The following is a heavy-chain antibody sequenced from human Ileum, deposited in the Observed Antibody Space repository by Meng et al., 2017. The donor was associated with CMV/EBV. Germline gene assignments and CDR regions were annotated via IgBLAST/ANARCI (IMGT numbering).Heavy chain of an antibody. CDR3: ARDCCAYRSWFDP. V-gene: IGHV4-39*07. J-gene: IGHJ5*02. D-gene: IGHD5-12*01. CDR1: GDSSTSDPCC. Sequence: HQQRREAGRGVVTPTDTLTLSCTGAGDSSTSDPCCGGCVPQLPTKGPVKIGSISYSRTTFCNPSLKSRGTLTGDTSKNRFSLKRNSVTAAYTAVYYYARDCCAYRSWFDPWGQGALVTVSS. CDR2: ISYSRTT.